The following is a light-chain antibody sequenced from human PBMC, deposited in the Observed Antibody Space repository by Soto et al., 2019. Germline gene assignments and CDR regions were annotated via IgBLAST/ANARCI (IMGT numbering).Light chain of an antibody. CDR3: SSYTSSSTLVV. J-gene: IGLJ2*01. V-gene: IGLV2-14*01. CDR1: SSDVGGYNY. CDR2: DVS. Sequence: QSALTQPASVSGSPGQSITISCTGTSSDVGGYNYVSWYQQHPGKAPKLMIYDVSHRPSGVSNRFSGSKSGNTASLTISGLQAEDEADYYCSSYTSSSTLVVFGGAIKLTVL.